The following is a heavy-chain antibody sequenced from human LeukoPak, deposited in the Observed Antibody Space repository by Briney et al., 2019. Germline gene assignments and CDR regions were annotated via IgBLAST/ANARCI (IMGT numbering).Heavy chain of an antibody. CDR1: GYTFTNYY. J-gene: IGHJ4*02. D-gene: IGHD3-10*01. CDR3: ARLIWFGDYPNFHFDY. Sequence: ASVKVSCKASGYTFTNYYMHWVRQAPGQGLEWMGWINPNSGGTNYAQKFQGRVTMTRDTSISTAYMELSRLRSDDTAVYYCARLIWFGDYPNFHFDYWGQGTLVTVSS. V-gene: IGHV1-2*02. CDR2: INPNSGGT.